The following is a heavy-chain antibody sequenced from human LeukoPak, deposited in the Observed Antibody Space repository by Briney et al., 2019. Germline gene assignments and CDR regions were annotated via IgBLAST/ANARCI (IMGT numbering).Heavy chain of an antibody. CDR3: ATDRGWRTSGYYLYNFEY. Sequence: GGSLRLSCAASGFIFTNYFMSWVRQAPGKGLEWVASIKHDGSVKYYVDPVRGRFTISRDSTMNSLYLQMSSLRAEDTAVYYCATDRGWRTSGYYLYNFEYWGQGTLVTYSS. CDR2: IKHDGSVK. CDR1: GFIFTNYF. D-gene: IGHD3-3*01. J-gene: IGHJ4*02. V-gene: IGHV3-7*01.